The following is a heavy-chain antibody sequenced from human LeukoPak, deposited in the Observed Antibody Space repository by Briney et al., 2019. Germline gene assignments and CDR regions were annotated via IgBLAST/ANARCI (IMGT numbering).Heavy chain of an antibody. V-gene: IGHV3-48*03. CDR3: ASKGGFDD. J-gene: IGHJ4*02. CDR1: GFSFSSYE. CDR2: ISSSGSAI. D-gene: IGHD2-15*01. Sequence: GGSLRLSSAASGFSFSSYEMNWGRQAPGKGLEWVSYISSSGSAIFYADSVKGRFTISRDNAKNSLFLQMNSLRSEDTAFYYCASKGGFDDWGQGTLVTVSS.